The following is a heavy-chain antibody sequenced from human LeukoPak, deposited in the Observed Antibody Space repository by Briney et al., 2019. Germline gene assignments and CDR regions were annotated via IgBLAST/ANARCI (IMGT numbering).Heavy chain of an antibody. Sequence: GRSLRLSCAASGFTFSSYAMHWVRQAPGKGLEWVAVLSYDGSNKYYADSVKGRFTISRDNSKNTLYLRMNSLRGDDTAVYYCAKGVGSTGSYFDYWGQGTLVTVSS. CDR2: LSYDGSNK. D-gene: IGHD1-26*01. V-gene: IGHV3-30-3*01. J-gene: IGHJ4*02. CDR3: AKGVGSTGSYFDY. CDR1: GFTFSSYA.